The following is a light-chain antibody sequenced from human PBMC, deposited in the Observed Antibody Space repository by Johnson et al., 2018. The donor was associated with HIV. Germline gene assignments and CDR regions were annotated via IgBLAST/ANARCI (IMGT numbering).Light chain of an antibody. CDR1: SSNIGNNY. J-gene: IGLJ1*01. V-gene: IGLV1-51*02. CDR2: ENN. Sequence: QSVLTQPPSVSAAPVQKVTISCSGSSSNIGNNYVSWYQQLPGTAPKLLIYENNKRPSGIPDRFSGSKSGTSAALGITGLQTGDEADYYCGTWDSSLNAYVFGAATKVAVL. CDR3: GTWDSSLNAYV.